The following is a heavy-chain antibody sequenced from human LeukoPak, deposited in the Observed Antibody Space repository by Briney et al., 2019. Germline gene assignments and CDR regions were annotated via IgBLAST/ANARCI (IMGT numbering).Heavy chain of an antibody. CDR3: ARATMTTVTDLDY. J-gene: IGHJ4*02. V-gene: IGHV1-2*02. Sequence: ASVKVSCKASGYTFTGYYMHWVRQAPGQGLEWMGWINPNSGGTNYAQKFQGRVTMTRDTSISTAYMELSRLRSDDTAVYYCARATMTTVTDLDYWGQGTLVTVSS. D-gene: IGHD4-17*01. CDR2: INPNSGGT. CDR1: GYTFTGYY.